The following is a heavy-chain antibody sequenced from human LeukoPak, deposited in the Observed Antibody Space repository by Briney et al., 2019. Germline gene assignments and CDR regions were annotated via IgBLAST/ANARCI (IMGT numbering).Heavy chain of an antibody. V-gene: IGHV3-23*01. CDR1: GFTFSTFA. Sequence: PGGSLRLSCAASGFTFSTFAMSWVRQAPGKGLEWVSAISGSGGSTYYADSVKGRFTISRDNSKNTLYLQMNSLRAEDTAVYYCARDRGIFGVVIPNFDYWGQGTLVTVSS. CDR2: ISGSGGST. CDR3: ARDRGIFGVVIPNFDY. D-gene: IGHD3-3*01. J-gene: IGHJ4*02.